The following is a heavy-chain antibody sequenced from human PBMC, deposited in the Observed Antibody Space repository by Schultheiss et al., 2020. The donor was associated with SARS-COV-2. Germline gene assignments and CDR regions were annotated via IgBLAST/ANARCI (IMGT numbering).Heavy chain of an antibody. Sequence: GESLKISCAASGFTFSSYGMHWVRQAPGKGLEWVAVISYDGSNKYYADSVKVRFTISRDNSKNTLYLQMNSLRAEDTAVYYCAKESGRYCSSTSCPFDYWGQGTLVTVSS. D-gene: IGHD2-2*01. J-gene: IGHJ4*02. CDR1: GFTFSSYG. V-gene: IGHV3-30*18. CDR3: AKESGRYCSSTSCPFDY. CDR2: ISYDGSNK.